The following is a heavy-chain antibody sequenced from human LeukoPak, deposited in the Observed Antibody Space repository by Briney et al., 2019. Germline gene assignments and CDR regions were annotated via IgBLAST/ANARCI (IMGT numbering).Heavy chain of an antibody. CDR1: GFIFSSYA. CDR2: ISGSGGST. Sequence: GRSLRLSCAASGFIFSSYAMHWVRQAPGKGLEWVSAISGSGGSTYYADSVKGRFTISRDNSKNTLYLQMNSLRAEDTAVYYCAKDRVYYGDYVDYWGQGTLVTVSS. J-gene: IGHJ4*02. CDR3: AKDRVYYGDYVDY. V-gene: IGHV3-23*01. D-gene: IGHD4-17*01.